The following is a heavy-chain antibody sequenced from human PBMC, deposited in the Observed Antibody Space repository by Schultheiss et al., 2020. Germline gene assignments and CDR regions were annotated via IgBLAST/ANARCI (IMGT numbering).Heavy chain of an antibody. CDR1: GFTFSNYW. CDR2: INSDGSST. J-gene: IGHJ6*02. V-gene: IGHV3-74*01. Sequence: GGSLRLSCAASGFTFSNYWMHWVRQAPGKGLVWVSRINSDGSSTSYADSVKGRLTISRDNAKNTLYLQMNSLRAEDTAVYYCARGGTVTTYYYYGMDVWGQGTTVNVSS. CDR3: ARGGTVTTYYYYGMDV. D-gene: IGHD4-17*01.